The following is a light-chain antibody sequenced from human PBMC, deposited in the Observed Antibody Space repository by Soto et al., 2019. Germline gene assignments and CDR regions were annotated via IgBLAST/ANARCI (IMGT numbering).Light chain of an antibody. CDR1: SADVGGYDF. Sequence: QSVLTQPRSVSGSPGQSVTISYTGTSADVGGYDFVSWYQQLPGTAPKLIIYDVNKRPSGVPDRFSGSKSGNTASLTISGLQAEDGADYHCSSFAGSHVAFGGGTKLTVL. CDR3: SSFAGSHVA. J-gene: IGLJ2*01. V-gene: IGLV2-11*01. CDR2: DVN.